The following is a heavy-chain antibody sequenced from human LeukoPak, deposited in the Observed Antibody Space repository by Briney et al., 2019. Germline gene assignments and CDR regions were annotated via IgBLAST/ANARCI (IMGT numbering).Heavy chain of an antibody. CDR1: GGSISSYY. CDR2: IYYSGRT. Sequence: PSETLSLTCTVSGGSISSYYWRWIRQRPGKGLEWIGYIYYSGRTNYNPSLKSRVTISVDTSKNQFSLKLSSVTAADTAVYYCARDRGDGYNYLLDYWGQGTLVTVSS. CDR3: ARDRGDGYNYLLDY. J-gene: IGHJ4*02. V-gene: IGHV4-59*01. D-gene: IGHD5-24*01.